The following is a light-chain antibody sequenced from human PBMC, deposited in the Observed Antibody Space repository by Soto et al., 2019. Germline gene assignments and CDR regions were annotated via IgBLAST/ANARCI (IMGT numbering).Light chain of an antibody. CDR3: QQLYSYPDT. CDR2: VAS. Sequence: DIQLTQSPSFLSASVGDRVTITCRASQGISTYLAWYQQKSGKAPKLLIYVASTLQSGVPSRFSGSGSGTEFTVTISSRQPEDLALYYCQQLYSYPDTFGQGTKLEI. CDR1: QGISTY. V-gene: IGKV1-9*01. J-gene: IGKJ2*01.